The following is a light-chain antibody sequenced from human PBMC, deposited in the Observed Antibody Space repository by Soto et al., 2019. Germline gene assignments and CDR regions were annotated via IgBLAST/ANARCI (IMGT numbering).Light chain of an antibody. J-gene: IGLJ1*01. V-gene: IGLV2-11*01. CDR1: SSDVGGYKY. CDR2: DVS. CDR3: CSYAGRPYV. Sequence: QSALTQPRSVSGSPGQSVTISCTGTSSDVGGYKYVSWYQQHPGKAPKLMIYDVSERPSGVPDRFSGSKSGNTASLTISGLHAEDEADYYCCSYAGRPYVFGTGTKLTVL.